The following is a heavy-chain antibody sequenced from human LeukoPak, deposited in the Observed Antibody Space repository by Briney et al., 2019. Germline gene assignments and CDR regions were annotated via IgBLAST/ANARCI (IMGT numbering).Heavy chain of an antibody. CDR1: RGSITNNNYY. Sequence: PSETLSLTCTVSRGSITNNNYYWGWIRQPPGKGLQWIGTIYYTGSTYYNLSLKSRVTISLDTSKNQFSLNLSSVTAADTAVYYCARDQGASVLPYCGSDCYSLFDSWGQGILVTVSS. V-gene: IGHV4-39*07. CDR2: IYYTGST. D-gene: IGHD2-21*02. CDR3: ARDQGASVLPYCGSDCYSLFDS. J-gene: IGHJ4*02.